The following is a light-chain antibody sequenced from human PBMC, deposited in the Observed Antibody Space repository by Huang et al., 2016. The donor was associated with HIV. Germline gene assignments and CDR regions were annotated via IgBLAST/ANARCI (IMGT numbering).Light chain of an antibody. V-gene: IGKV3-11*01. J-gene: IGKJ2*01. CDR3: QQRSNCPPYT. Sequence: EIVLTQSPATLSLSPGERVTLSCRASPSVSSHLAWYQQKPGQAPSLLIYDASKRSTCIPASFSVSGSGTDFTLTISSLEPEDFAVYYCQQRSNCPPYTFGQGTKLEIK. CDR1: PSVSSH. CDR2: DAS.